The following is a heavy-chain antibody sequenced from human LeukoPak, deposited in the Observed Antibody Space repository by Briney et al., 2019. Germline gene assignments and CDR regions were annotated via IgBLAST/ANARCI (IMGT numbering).Heavy chain of an antibody. J-gene: IGHJ5*02. Sequence: ASVKVSCKTSGYTFTGYYFHWVRQAPGQGLEWMGWINPNSGGTNYAQKFQGRVTMTRDMSTSTVYMELSSLRSEDTAVYYCAGVLRRGSPFDPWGQGTLVTVSS. CDR1: GYTFTGYY. D-gene: IGHD3-16*01. CDR3: AGVLRRGSPFDP. V-gene: IGHV1-2*02. CDR2: INPNSGGT.